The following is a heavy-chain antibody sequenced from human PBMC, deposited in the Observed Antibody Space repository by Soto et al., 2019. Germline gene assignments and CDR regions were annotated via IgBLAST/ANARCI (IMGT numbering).Heavy chain of an antibody. CDR2: IYYSGST. J-gene: IGHJ6*02. V-gene: IGHV4-59*12. CDR1: VGSISSYY. Sequence: SQTLSLTCTVSVGSISSYYWSLIRQRPGKGLEWIGYIYYSGSTNYNPSLKIRVTISVDTSKNQFSLMLSSVTAADTAVYYCARDRINYGRDVWAQGTTVTVSS. CDR3: ARDRINYGRDV.